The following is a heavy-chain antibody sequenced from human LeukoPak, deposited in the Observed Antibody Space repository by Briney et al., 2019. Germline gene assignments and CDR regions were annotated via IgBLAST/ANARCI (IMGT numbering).Heavy chain of an antibody. J-gene: IGHJ4*02. CDR1: NYSISRGYH. CDR3: ASHTTGDYTRDY. Sequence: PSETLSLTCAVSNYSISRGYHWGWIRQPPGKGLQWIGIIYPSGSTYYNPPLKSRVTISVDTSKNRFSLKLSSVTAADTAVYYCASHTTGDYTRDYCGQGTLVTVSS. CDR2: IYPSGST. D-gene: IGHD4-17*01. V-gene: IGHV4-38-2*01.